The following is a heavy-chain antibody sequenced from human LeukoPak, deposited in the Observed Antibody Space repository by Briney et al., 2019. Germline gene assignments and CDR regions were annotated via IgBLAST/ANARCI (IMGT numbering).Heavy chain of an antibody. Sequence: PSEILSLTCTVSGGSISSGSYYWSWIRQPAGKGLEWIGRIYTSGSTNYNPSLKSRVTISVDTSKNQFSLKLSSVTAADTAVYYCARSRRDSSGYYWAFDYWGQGTLVTVSS. D-gene: IGHD3-22*01. J-gene: IGHJ4*02. CDR3: ARSRRDSSGYYWAFDY. V-gene: IGHV4-61*02. CDR1: GGSISSGSYY. CDR2: IYTSGST.